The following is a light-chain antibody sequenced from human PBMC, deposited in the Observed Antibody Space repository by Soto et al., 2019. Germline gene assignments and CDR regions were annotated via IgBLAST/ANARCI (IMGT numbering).Light chain of an antibody. J-gene: IGKJ4*01. CDR3: QKYNSAPLT. CDR1: QGISHY. CDR2: AAS. V-gene: IGKV1-27*01. Sequence: DIQMTQSPSSLSASVGDRVTITCRVSQGISHYLAWYQQKPEKVPKLLIYAASTLQSGVPSRFSGSGSGTDFTLTISSLQPEDVATYYCQKYNSAPLTFGGGTKVEIK.